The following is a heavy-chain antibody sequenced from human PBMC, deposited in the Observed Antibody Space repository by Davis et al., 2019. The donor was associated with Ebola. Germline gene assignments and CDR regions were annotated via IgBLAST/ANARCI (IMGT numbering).Heavy chain of an antibody. D-gene: IGHD6-19*01. CDR3: ARSSYSSNYFDY. V-gene: IGHV1-45*02. CDR2: ITPFNGNT. CDR1: GYTFTSYG. Sequence: AASVKVSCKASGYTFTSYGITWVRQAPGQGLEWMGWITPFNGNTNYAQKFQDRVTITRDRSMSTAYMELSSLRSEDTAMYYCARSSYSSNYFDYWGQGTLVTVSS. J-gene: IGHJ4*02.